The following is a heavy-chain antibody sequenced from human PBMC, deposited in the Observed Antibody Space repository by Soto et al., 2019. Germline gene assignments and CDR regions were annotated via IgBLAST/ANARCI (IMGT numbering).Heavy chain of an antibody. CDR1: GGTFSSYA. V-gene: IGHV1-69*13. CDR3: ARVDYYDSSGYYGFDP. D-gene: IGHD3-22*01. Sequence: GASVKVSCKASGGTFSSYAISWVRQAPGQGLEWMGGIIPIFGTANYAQKFQGRVTITADESTSTAYMELSSLRSEDTAVYYCARVDYYDSSGYYGFDPWGQGTLVTVSS. CDR2: IIPIFGTA. J-gene: IGHJ5*02.